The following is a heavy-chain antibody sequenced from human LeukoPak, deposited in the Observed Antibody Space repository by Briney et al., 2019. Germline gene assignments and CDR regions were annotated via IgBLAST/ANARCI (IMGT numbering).Heavy chain of an antibody. CDR2: IRYDGSNK. Sequence: QSGGSLRLSCAASGFTFSSYGMHWVRQAPGKGLEWVSFIRYDGSNKYYGDSAKGRFTISRDNSKNTLYLQMNNLRAEDTAVYYCAKDQWWFGESNAFDVWGQGTVVTVSS. J-gene: IGHJ3*01. CDR1: GFTFSSYG. CDR3: AKDQWWFGESNAFDV. D-gene: IGHD3-10*01. V-gene: IGHV3-30*02.